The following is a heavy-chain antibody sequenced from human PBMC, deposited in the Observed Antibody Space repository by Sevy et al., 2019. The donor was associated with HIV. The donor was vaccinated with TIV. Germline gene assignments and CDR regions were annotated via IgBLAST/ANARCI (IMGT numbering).Heavy chain of an antibody. J-gene: IGHJ6*02. D-gene: IGHD3-16*01. CDR2: ISTSGSNR. CDR1: GFTFSSFE. V-gene: IGHV3-48*03. CDR3: AKRGGQYYLGMDV. Sequence: GGSLRLSCVASGFTFSSFEMNWVRQAPGKGLEWVSSISTSGSNRDYADSLKGRVTISRDNAKKSLYLQMNSLRAGDTASYFGAKRGGQYYLGMDVWGQGTTVTVSS.